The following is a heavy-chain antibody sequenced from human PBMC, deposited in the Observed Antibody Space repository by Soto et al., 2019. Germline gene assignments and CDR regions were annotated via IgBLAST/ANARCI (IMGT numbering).Heavy chain of an antibody. CDR3: ARERFTMTGGVITTAWFDP. CDR1: GGSISSYY. Sequence: PSETLSLTCSVCGGSISSYYWNWIRQAPGKXLEWIGYISNSGISYYNPSLRGRVTISADTSKNQFSLKMTSVTAADTAVYFCARERFTMTGGVITTAWFDPWGPGTRVTVSS. J-gene: IGHJ5*02. CDR2: ISNSGIS. V-gene: IGHV4-59*01. D-gene: IGHD3-16*02.